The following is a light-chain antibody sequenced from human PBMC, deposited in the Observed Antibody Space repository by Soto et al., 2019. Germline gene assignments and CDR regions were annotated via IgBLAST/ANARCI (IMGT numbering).Light chain of an antibody. CDR2: DVS. CDR1: SSDVGGYNY. CDR3: SSYTSSSTGR. Sequence: QSALTQPASVSGSPGQSITISCTGTSSDVGGYNYVSWYQQHPGKAPKLMIYDVSNRPSGVSNRFSGSKSGNTASLTISGLQAEDEADYYCSSYTSSSTGRFGTGTKLTVL. V-gene: IGLV2-14*01. J-gene: IGLJ1*01.